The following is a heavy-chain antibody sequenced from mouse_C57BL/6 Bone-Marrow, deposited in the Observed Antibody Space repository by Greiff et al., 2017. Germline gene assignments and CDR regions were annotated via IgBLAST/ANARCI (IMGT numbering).Heavy chain of an antibody. V-gene: IGHV14-4*01. CDR3: TKDYAMDD. J-gene: IGHJ4*01. Sequence: EVQLQQSGAELVRPGASVKLSCTASGFNIKDDYMHWVKQRPEQGLEWIGWIDPENGDTEYASKFQGKATITADTSSNTAYLQLSSLTSEDTAVYYCTKDYAMDDWGQGTSVTVSS. CDR1: GFNIKDDY. CDR2: IDPENGDT.